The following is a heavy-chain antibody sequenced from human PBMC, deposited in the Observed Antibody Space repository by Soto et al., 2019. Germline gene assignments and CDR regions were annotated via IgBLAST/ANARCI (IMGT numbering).Heavy chain of an antibody. Sequence: DVQVLESGGDLVQPGGSLRLSCAASGFTFSSYAMSWVRQAPGKGLEWVSSVSAGGDMTYYSDSVKGRFTISRDNSNNALFLQMNSLRIEDTGLYYCARGDRGGSGSPASYSYSGLDVWGQGTTVTVS. J-gene: IGHJ6*02. D-gene: IGHD3-10*01. CDR3: ARGDRGGSGSPASYSYSGLDV. CDR1: GFTFSSYA. CDR2: VSAGGDMT. V-gene: IGHV3-23*01.